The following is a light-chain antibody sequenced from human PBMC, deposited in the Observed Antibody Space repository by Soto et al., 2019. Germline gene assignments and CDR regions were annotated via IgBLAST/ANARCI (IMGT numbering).Light chain of an antibody. CDR2: GAS. V-gene: IGKV1-39*01. CDR3: QQTHNTPWT. Sequence: DIQMTQSPSSLSASVGDRVTITCRASQSISNYLNWYQQKPGKAPKLLIYGASRLQGGVPFRFIGSPSGTDFTLNISSLQPEDFATYYCQQTHNTPWTFGQGTKVEIK. J-gene: IGKJ1*01. CDR1: QSISNY.